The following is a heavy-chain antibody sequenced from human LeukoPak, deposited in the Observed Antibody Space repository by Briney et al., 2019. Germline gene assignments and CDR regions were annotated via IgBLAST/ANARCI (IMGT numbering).Heavy chain of an antibody. CDR3: AREVTRWLQEIHY. Sequence: ASVKVSCKASGYTFTGYYMHWVRQAPGQGLEWMGWINPNSGGTNYAQKFQGRVTMTRDTSISTAYMELSRLRSDDTAVYYCAREVTRWLQEIHYWGQGPLVTVSS. CDR2: INPNSGGT. D-gene: IGHD5-24*01. V-gene: IGHV1-2*02. CDR1: GYTFTGYY. J-gene: IGHJ4*02.